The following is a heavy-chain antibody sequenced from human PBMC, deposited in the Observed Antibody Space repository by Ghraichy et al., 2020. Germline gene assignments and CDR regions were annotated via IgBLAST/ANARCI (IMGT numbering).Heavy chain of an antibody. D-gene: IGHD7-27*01. CDR1: GFIFSSHG. J-gene: IGHJ4*01. Sequence: GGSLRLSCAASGFIFSSHGMNWVRQAPGKGLEWVSYINENSATIHYADSVKGRFTISRDNGKNSLYLQMNSLRDDDTGVYYCARRLGRGPNYWGHGTRVTVSS. CDR2: INENSATI. V-gene: IGHV3-48*02. CDR3: ARRLGRGPNY.